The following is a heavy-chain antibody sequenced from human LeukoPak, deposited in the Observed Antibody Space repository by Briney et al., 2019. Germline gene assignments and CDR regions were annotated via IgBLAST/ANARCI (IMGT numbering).Heavy chain of an antibody. J-gene: IGHJ3*02. Sequence: TGGSLRLSCAASGFTFSSYGMHWVRQAPGKGLEWVAVISYDGSNKYYVDSVKGRFTISRDNSKNTLYLQMNSLRAEDTAVYYCAKDGTIWFGEPLDIWGQGTMVTVSS. CDR3: AKDGTIWFGEPLDI. CDR2: ISYDGSNK. CDR1: GFTFSSYG. D-gene: IGHD3-10*01. V-gene: IGHV3-30*18.